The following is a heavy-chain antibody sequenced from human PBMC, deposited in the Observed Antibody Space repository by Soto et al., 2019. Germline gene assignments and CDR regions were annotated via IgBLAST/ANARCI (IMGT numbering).Heavy chain of an antibody. V-gene: IGHV4-30-2*01. CDR1: GGYISSGGYS. CDR2: IYYSGST. J-gene: IGHJ4*02. Sequence: PSETLSLTCAVSGGYISSGGYSWSWIRQPPGKGLEWIGYIYYSGSTYYNPSLKSRVTISVDRSKNQFSLKLSSVTAADTAVYYCARGMTTVTTLDYWGQGTLVT. D-gene: IGHD4-17*01. CDR3: ARGMTTVTTLDY.